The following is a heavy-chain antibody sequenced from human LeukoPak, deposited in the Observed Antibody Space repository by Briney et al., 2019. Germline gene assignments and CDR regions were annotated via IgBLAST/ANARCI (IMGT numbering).Heavy chain of an antibody. J-gene: IGHJ4*02. D-gene: IGHD1-26*01. Sequence: PGGSLRLSCVASGFSRYWVNWVRQAPGKGLEWVSYITSSGSTIYYADSVKGRFTISRDNAKTSLYLQMNSLRAEDTAVYYCASEFIVGATFDYWGQGTLVTVSS. CDR1: GFSRYW. CDR3: ASEFIVGATFDY. CDR2: ITSSGSTI. V-gene: IGHV3-48*03.